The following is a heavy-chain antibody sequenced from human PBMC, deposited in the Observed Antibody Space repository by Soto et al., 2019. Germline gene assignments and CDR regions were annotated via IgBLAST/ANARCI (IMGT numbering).Heavy chain of an antibody. Sequence: SLRLSCAASGFTFSSHAMNWVRQAPGKGLEWVSFISSTSSTKNYADSVKGRFTISRDNAKNSLYLQMSSLRDEDTAVYYCARRITMVRGPYYYYGLDVWGQGTKVTVSS. V-gene: IGHV3-48*02. CDR2: ISSTSSTK. CDR1: GFTFSSHA. CDR3: ARRITMVRGPYYYYGLDV. J-gene: IGHJ6*02. D-gene: IGHD3-10*01.